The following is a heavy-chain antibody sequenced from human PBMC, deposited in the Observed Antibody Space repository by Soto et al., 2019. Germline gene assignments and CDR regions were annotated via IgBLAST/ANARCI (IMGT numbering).Heavy chain of an antibody. D-gene: IGHD2-15*01. V-gene: IGHV4-34*01. CDR1: GGAYSGDY. CDR2: INHSGST. CDR3: AKDRRKVVVAAPFDY. Sequence: PSETXSLTGAVYGGAYSGDYWSWIRQPPGKGLEWIGEINHSGSTNYNPSLKSRFTISRDNSKNTLYLQMNSLRAEDTAVYYCAKDRRKVVVAAPFDYWGQGTLVTVSS. J-gene: IGHJ4*02.